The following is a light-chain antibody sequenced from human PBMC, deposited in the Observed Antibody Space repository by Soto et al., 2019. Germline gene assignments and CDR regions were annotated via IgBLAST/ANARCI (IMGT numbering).Light chain of an antibody. CDR1: QGISSY. CDR2: AAS. Sequence: IHLTQSPSSLSASVGDRVTITCRASQGISSYLAWYQQKPGQAPKLLIYAASTFQSGVPSRFSGSGSGTDFTLTISSLQPEDFATYYCQQLTSFGQGTKMEIK. V-gene: IGKV1-9*01. J-gene: IGKJ2*01. CDR3: QQLTS.